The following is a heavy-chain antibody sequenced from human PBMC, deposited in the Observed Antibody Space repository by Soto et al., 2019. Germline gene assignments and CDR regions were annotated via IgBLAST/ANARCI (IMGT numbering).Heavy chain of an antibody. D-gene: IGHD3-3*01. CDR1: GFTFSDYY. CDR3: ARGSHYNFWSLYYFDY. Sequence: GESLKISCAASGFTFSDYYMTWIRQAPGEGLEWVSYISSSSTIYYADSVKGRFTISRDNAKNSLYLQMNSLRAEDTAVYFCARGSHYNFWSLYYFDYWGQGTLVTVSS. J-gene: IGHJ4*02. CDR2: ISSSSTI. V-gene: IGHV3-11*01.